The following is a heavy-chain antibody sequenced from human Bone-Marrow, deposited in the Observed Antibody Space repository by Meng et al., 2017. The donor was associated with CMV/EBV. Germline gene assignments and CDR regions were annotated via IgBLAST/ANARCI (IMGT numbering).Heavy chain of an antibody. Sequence: FSLGAGGVGMGWIRQPPGKALGWLALICWEDDERYNPSLKSRLTVTEDTSKNQVVLTMNDMDPVDTATYYCAHRRGGPNWNEACFDPWGQGTLVTVSS. J-gene: IGHJ5*02. CDR3: AHRRGGPNWNEACFDP. D-gene: IGHD1-20*01. V-gene: IGHV2-5*02. CDR1: FSLGAGGVG. CDR2: ICWEDDE.